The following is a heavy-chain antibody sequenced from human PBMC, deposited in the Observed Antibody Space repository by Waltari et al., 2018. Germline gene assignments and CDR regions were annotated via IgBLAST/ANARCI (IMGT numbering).Heavy chain of an antibody. V-gene: IGHV1-24*01. CDR3: ATHPSTARLGY. J-gene: IGHJ4*02. CDR2: FDPEDGET. D-gene: IGHD6-6*01. Sequence: QVQLVQSGAEVKKPGASVKVSCKVSGYTLTELSMHWVRQAPGKGLEWMGGFDPEDGETIYAQKFQGRVTITADTSTDTAYMELSSLRSEDTAVYYCATHPSTARLGYWGQGTLVTVSS. CDR1: GYTLTELS.